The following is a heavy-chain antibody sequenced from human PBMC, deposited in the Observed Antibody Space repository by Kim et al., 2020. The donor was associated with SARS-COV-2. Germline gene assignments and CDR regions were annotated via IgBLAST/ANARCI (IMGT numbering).Heavy chain of an antibody. CDR2: IYYRGST. Sequence: SETLSLTCTVSGGSISTKSNYWGWIRQPPGKGLECIGTIYYRGSTDYNPSLKSRVTVSVTTSKNQFSLKLTSITAADTAVYYCARLPNGIYSHFDFWGQGILVTVSS. V-gene: IGHV4-39*01. CDR3: ARLPNGIYSHFDF. CDR1: GGSISTKSNY. D-gene: IGHD1-26*01. J-gene: IGHJ4*02.